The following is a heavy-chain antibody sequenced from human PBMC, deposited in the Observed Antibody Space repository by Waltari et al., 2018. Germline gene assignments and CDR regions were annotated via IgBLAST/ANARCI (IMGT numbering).Heavy chain of an antibody. CDR1: GFTVSSSY. J-gene: IGHJ4*02. V-gene: IGHV3-53*02. Sequence: EVQLVETGGDLIQPGGSLRLSCAVSGFTVSSSYMNWVRQAPGKGREWVSTIYSNGNTYYADSVKGRFTISTDTAKNTLYLQMNSLRDEDTAIYYCARMGRESYYYFDYWGQGTLVTVST. D-gene: IGHD1-26*01. CDR2: IYSNGNT. CDR3: ARMGRESYYYFDY.